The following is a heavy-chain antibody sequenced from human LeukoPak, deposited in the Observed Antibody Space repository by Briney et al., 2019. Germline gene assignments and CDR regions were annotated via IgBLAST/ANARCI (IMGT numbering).Heavy chain of an antibody. CDR1: GFTFSNYA. Sequence: GGSLRLSCAGSGFTFSNYAIHWVRQPPGRGLEWVAVISHDGSGKSYADSVKGRFTISRDTSENTLSLVLSSLRLEDTAVYYCAREAFYGSGSYFGYFDYWGQGTLVTVSS. V-gene: IGHV3-30*03. CDR2: ISHDGSGK. J-gene: IGHJ4*02. D-gene: IGHD3-10*01. CDR3: AREAFYGSGSYFGYFDY.